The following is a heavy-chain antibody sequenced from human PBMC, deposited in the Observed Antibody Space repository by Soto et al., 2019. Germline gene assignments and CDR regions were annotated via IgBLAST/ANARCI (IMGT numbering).Heavy chain of an antibody. V-gene: IGHV4-59*01. CDR3: ARGGNRYSSTSYGVGGFDY. CDR2: IFHSGTT. Sequence: SETLSLTCTVSVASISSSYWSWIRQPPGKGLEWIGYIFHSGTTNYNPSLKSRVTISVDTSKNQFSLNLSSLTTADTAVYFCARGGNRYSSTSYGVGGFDYWGQGTMVTVSS. CDR1: VASISSSY. D-gene: IGHD6-13*01. J-gene: IGHJ4*02.